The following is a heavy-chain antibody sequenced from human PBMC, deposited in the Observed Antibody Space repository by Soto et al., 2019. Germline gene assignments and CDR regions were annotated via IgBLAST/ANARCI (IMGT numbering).Heavy chain of an antibody. CDR3: AILGGERGYCSGGSCPFDY. CDR2: INPNSGGT. Sequence: QVQLVQSGAEVKKPGASVKVSCKASGYTFTGYYMHWVRQAPGQGLEWMGWINPNSGGTNYAQKFQGWVTMTRDTSISTAYMELSRLRSDDTAVYYCAILGGERGYCSGGSCPFDYLGQGTLVTVSS. J-gene: IGHJ4*02. CDR1: GYTFTGYY. V-gene: IGHV1-2*04. D-gene: IGHD2-15*01.